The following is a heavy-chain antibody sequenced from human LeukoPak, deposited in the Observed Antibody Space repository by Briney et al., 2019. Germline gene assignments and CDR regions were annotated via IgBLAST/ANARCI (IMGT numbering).Heavy chain of an antibody. Sequence: ASVKVSCKASGYTFTSYAMNWVRQAPGQGLEWMGWINTNTGNPTYTQGFTGRFVFSLDTSVSTAYLQISSLKAEDTAAYYCARERDIAAAGNWFDPWGQGTLVTVSS. CDR2: INTNTGNP. J-gene: IGHJ5*02. D-gene: IGHD6-13*01. CDR3: ARERDIAAAGNWFDP. CDR1: GYTFTSYA. V-gene: IGHV7-4-1*02.